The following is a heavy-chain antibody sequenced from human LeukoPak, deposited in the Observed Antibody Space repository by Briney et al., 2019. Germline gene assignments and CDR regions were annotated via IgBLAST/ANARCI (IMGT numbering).Heavy chain of an antibody. CDR2: IIPIFGTA. Sequence: EASVKVSCKASGYTFTGYYMHWVRQAPGQGLEWMGGIIPIFGTANYAQKFQGRVTITADESTSTAYMELSSLRSEDTAVYYCARDEGNWGQGTLVTVSS. J-gene: IGHJ4*02. CDR3: ARDEGN. V-gene: IGHV1-69*13. CDR1: GYTFTGYY.